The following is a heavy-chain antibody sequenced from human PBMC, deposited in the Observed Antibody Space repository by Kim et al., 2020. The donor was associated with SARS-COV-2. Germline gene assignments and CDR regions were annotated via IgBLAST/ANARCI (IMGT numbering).Heavy chain of an antibody. Sequence: KGRFTISRDNSKNTLYLQMNSLRAEDTAVYYCAKEYYDFWSGYYYYGMDVWGQGTTVTVSS. V-gene: IGHV3-30*02. CDR3: AKEYYDFWSGYYYYGMDV. J-gene: IGHJ6*02. D-gene: IGHD3-3*01.